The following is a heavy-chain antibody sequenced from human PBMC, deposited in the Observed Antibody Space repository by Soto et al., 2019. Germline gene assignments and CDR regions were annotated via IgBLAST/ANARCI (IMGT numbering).Heavy chain of an antibody. CDR3: AREGGYDSPHGC. CDR1: GGFISNGDYH. J-gene: IGHJ4*02. D-gene: IGHD5-12*01. CDR2: TYPSGST. V-gene: IGHV4-30-4*01. Sequence: QVQLQESGPGLGKPSQTLSLICTVSGGFISNGDYHWSWSRQPPGKGLEWIGYTYPSGSTYYNATLRSRVTISIDAAKNQFSLKLNSVTAADTAVYYCAREGGYDSPHGCWGQGTLVTVSS.